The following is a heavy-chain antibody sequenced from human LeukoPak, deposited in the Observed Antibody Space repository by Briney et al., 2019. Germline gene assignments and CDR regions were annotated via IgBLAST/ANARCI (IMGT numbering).Heavy chain of an antibody. Sequence: PGGSLRLSCAASGFTFSSYGMHWVRQAPGKGLEWVAVIWYDGSNKYYADSVKGRFTISRDNSKNTLYLQMNSLRAEDTAVYYCARDRGCSGGSCYFFYCGMDVWGQGTTVTVSS. D-gene: IGHD2-15*01. V-gene: IGHV3-33*01. CDR1: GFTFSSYG. CDR2: IWYDGSNK. J-gene: IGHJ6*02. CDR3: ARDRGCSGGSCYFFYCGMDV.